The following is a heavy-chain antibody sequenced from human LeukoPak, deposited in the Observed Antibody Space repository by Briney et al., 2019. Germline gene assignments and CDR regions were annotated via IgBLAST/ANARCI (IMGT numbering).Heavy chain of an antibody. J-gene: IGHJ4*02. CDR1: GFTFSSYA. Sequence: GGSLRLSCAASGFTFSSYAMSWVRQAPGKGLEWVSTISGSGGSTYYADSVEGRFTISRDNSKNTLYLQMNSLRAEDTAVYYCAKLSQWLVPGYFDYWGQGTLVTVSS. CDR2: ISGSGGST. D-gene: IGHD6-19*01. CDR3: AKLSQWLVPGYFDY. V-gene: IGHV3-23*01.